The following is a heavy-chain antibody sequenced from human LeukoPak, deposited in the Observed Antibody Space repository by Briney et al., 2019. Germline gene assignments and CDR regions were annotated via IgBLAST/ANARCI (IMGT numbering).Heavy chain of an antibody. CDR1: GYTFTSYY. D-gene: IGHD6-19*01. Sequence: ASVKVSCKASGYTFTSYYMHWVRQAPGQGLEWTGIINPSGGSTSYAQKFQGRVTLTTDTSTSTAYMDLGSLRSDDTAVYYCAREVVRYSRGWPDYWGPGTLVTVSS. V-gene: IGHV1-46*01. CDR2: INPSGGST. J-gene: IGHJ4*02. CDR3: AREVVRYSRGWPDY.